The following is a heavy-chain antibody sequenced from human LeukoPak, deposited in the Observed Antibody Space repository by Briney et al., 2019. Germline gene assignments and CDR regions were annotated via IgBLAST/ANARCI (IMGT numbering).Heavy chain of an antibody. Sequence: PSETLSLTCTVSGGSISSYYWSWIRQPPGKGLEWIGYIYYSGSTNYNPSLKSRVTISVDTSKNQFSLKLSSVTAADTAVYHCARISPDYYDSSGYFVDYWGQGTLVTVSS. V-gene: IGHV4-59*01. CDR2: IYYSGST. D-gene: IGHD3-22*01. J-gene: IGHJ4*02. CDR3: ARISPDYYDSSGYFVDY. CDR1: GGSISSYY.